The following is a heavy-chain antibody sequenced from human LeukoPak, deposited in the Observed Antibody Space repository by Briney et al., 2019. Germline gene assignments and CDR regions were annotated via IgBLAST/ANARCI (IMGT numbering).Heavy chain of an antibody. CDR3: ARDSKSLAAAGTAGHSYYYYGMDV. CDR2: IYYSGST. Sequence: SETLSLTCTVSGGSISSGGYYWSWICQHPGKGLEWIGYIYYSGSTYYNPSLKSRVTISVDTSKNQFSLKLSSVTAADTAVYYCARDSKSLAAAGTAGHSYYYYGMDVWGQGTTVTVSS. V-gene: IGHV4-31*03. CDR1: GGSISSGGYY. J-gene: IGHJ6*02. D-gene: IGHD6-13*01.